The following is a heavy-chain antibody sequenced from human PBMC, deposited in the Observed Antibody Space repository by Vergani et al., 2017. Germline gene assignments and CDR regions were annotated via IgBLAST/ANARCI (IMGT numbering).Heavy chain of an antibody. CDR3: AKSRWLEGFRYYYYGMDV. CDR2: ISGSGGST. D-gene: IGHD5-12*01. CDR1: GFTFSSYA. V-gene: IGHV3-23*01. J-gene: IGHJ6*02. Sequence: EVQLLESGGGLVQPGGSLRLSCAASGFTFSSYAMSWVRQAPGKGLEWVSAISGSGGSTYYADSVKGRFTISRDNSKNTLYLQMNSLRAEDTAVYYCAKSRWLEGFRYYYYGMDVWGQGTTVTVSS.